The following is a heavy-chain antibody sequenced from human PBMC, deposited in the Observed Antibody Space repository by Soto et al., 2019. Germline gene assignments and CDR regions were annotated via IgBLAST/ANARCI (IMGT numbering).Heavy chain of an antibody. CDR3: AAFDSSGYYGGYRGGLGEDAFDI. V-gene: IGHV3-11*06. J-gene: IGHJ3*02. D-gene: IGHD3-22*01. Sequence: PGGSLRLSCAASGFTLSDYYMTWIRQAPGKGLESISYITSSSSYTNYTDSVKGRFTVSRDNAKNSLYLQMNSLRAEDTAVYYCAAFDSSGYYGGYRGGLGEDAFDIWGQGTMVTVSS. CDR1: GFTLSDYY. CDR2: ITSSSSYT.